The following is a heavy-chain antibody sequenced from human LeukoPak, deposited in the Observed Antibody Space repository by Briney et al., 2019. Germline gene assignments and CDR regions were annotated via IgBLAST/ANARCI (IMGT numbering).Heavy chain of an antibody. D-gene: IGHD4-17*01. J-gene: IGHJ4*02. CDR1: GFTFGTYW. V-gene: IGHV3-7*01. CDR3: ARQSYGDYHYPDY. Sequence: GGSLRLSCAAYGFTFGTYWMTWDRQAQGKWLEWVANIKQDGTEKYYVDSVKGRFTISRDNAKNSLFLQMGSLRAEDTAVYYCARQSYGDYHYPDYWGQGSMVTVSS. CDR2: IKQDGTEK.